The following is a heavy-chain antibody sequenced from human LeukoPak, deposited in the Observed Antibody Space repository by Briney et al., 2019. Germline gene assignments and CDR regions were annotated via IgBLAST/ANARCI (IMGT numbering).Heavy chain of an antibody. Sequence: PSETLSLTCTVSGGSISSSSYYWGWIRQPPGKGLEWIGSIYYSGSTYYNPSLKSRVTISVDTSKNQFSLKLSSVTAADTAMYYCARYSLGSSGYYYGGFDAFDIWGQGTMVTVSS. D-gene: IGHD3-22*01. V-gene: IGHV4-39*01. CDR2: IYYSGST. CDR3: ARYSLGSSGYYYGGFDAFDI. J-gene: IGHJ3*02. CDR1: GGSISSSSYY.